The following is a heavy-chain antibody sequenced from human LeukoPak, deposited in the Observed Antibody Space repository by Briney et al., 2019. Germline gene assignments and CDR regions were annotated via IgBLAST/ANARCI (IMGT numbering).Heavy chain of an antibody. J-gene: IGHJ4*02. CDR1: GESFSGYY. V-gene: IGHV4-34*01. CDR2: INHSGST. Sequence: SETLSLTCAVYGESFSGYYWSWIRQPPGKGLEWIGEINHSGSTNYNPSLKSRVTISVDTSKNQFSLKLSSVTAADTAVYYCARRSSSWYGSNDYWGQGTLVTVSS. CDR3: ARRSSSWYGSNDY. D-gene: IGHD6-13*01.